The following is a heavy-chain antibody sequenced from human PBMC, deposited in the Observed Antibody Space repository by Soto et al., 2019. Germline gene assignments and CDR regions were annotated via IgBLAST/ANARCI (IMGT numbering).Heavy chain of an antibody. V-gene: IGHV4-39*01. D-gene: IGHD3-10*01. CDR1: GGSISSSSYY. CDR2: IYYSGST. CDR3: APLWFGESGY. J-gene: IGHJ4*02. Sequence: QLQLQESGPGLVKPSETLSLTCTVSGGSISSSSYYWGWIRQPPGKGLEWIGSIYYSGSTYYNPSLNSRVTIAVDTSKNQFSLKLSSVTAADTAVYYCAPLWFGESGYWRQGTLVTVSS.